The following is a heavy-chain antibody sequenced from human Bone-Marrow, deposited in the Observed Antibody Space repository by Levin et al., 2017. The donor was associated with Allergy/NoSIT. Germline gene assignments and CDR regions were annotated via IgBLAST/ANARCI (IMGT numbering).Heavy chain of an antibody. CDR1: GYTFTSYG. J-gene: IGHJ3*02. CDR3: ARDSEYQLLSVPIAFDI. V-gene: IGHV1-18*01. D-gene: IGHD2-2*01. CDR2: ISAYNGNT. Sequence: ASVKVSCKASGYTFTSYGISWVRQAPGQGLEWMGWISAYNGNTNYAQKLQGRVTMTTDTSTSTAYMELRSLRSDDTAVYYCARDSEYQLLSVPIAFDIWGQGTMVTVSS.